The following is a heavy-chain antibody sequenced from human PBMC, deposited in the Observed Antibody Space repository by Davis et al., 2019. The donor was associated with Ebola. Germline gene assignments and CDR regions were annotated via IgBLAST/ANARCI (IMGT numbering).Heavy chain of an antibody. V-gene: IGHV3-23*01. CDR1: GFTFSSYG. Sequence: GGSLRLSCAASGFTFSSYGMSWVRQAPGKGLEWVSGISGSGGRTYYADSVKGRFTISRDNSKNTLYLQMNSLRAEDTAVYYCAKAGHCANYCSFDSWGQGTLVTVSS. CDR2: ISGSGGRT. CDR3: AKAGHCANYCSFDS. D-gene: IGHD4/OR15-4a*01. J-gene: IGHJ4*02.